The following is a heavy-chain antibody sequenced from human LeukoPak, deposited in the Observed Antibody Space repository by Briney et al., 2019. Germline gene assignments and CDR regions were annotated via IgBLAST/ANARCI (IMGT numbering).Heavy chain of an antibody. CDR2: ISGSAGST. J-gene: IGHJ5*02. CDR3: AKDRDTAMINNWFDP. Sequence: GGSLRLSCATSGFTFSSYAMSWVRQAPGKGLEWVAAISGSAGSTYYADSVMGRFTISRDNSKNTLYLQMNSLRAEDTAVYYCAKDRDTAMINNWFDPWGQGTLVTVSS. V-gene: IGHV3-23*01. D-gene: IGHD5-18*01. CDR1: GFTFSSYA.